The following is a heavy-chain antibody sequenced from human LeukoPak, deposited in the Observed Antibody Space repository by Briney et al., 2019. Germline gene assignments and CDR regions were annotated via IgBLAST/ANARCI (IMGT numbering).Heavy chain of an antibody. CDR3: ARDRESCGGDCYSSNDAFDI. J-gene: IGHJ3*02. Sequence: PRGSLRLSCAVSGFSLEDFGMSWVRQAPGKGLEWVPGINWNGGSTGYGDSVKGRFTISRDNAKNCLYLQMNSLRAEDTALYYCARDRESCGGDCYSSNDAFDIWGQGTKVTVSS. CDR2: INWNGGST. CDR1: GFSLEDFG. D-gene: IGHD2-21*02. V-gene: IGHV3-20*04.